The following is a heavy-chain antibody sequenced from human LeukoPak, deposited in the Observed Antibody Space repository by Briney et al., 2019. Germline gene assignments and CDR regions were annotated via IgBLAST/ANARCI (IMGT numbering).Heavy chain of an antibody. CDR1: GGSISSSSSY. CDR3: ARHRSGWLQSSFDY. D-gene: IGHD5-24*01. V-gene: IGHV4-39*01. J-gene: IGHJ4*02. CDR2: IYYSGSS. Sequence: SETLSLTCSVSGGSISSSSSYWGWIRQPPGKGLEWIGSIYYSGSSFDNPALMSRVTISVDTSKNQFSLKLSSVTAADTAVYYCARHRSGWLQSSFDYWGQGTLVTVSS.